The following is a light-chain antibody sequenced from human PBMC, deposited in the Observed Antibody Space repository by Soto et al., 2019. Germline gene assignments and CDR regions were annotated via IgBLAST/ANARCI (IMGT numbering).Light chain of an antibody. Sequence: IQMTQSPSSLSASVGDRVTITCRASQTIRSYLNWYQQKPGKAPVLLISAASSLQSGVPSRFSGSGSGTDFTLTISSLQPEDFATYYCQQSFSIPPLTFGGGTKVDNK. J-gene: IGKJ4*01. CDR1: QTIRSY. CDR2: AAS. CDR3: QQSFSIPPLT. V-gene: IGKV1-39*01.